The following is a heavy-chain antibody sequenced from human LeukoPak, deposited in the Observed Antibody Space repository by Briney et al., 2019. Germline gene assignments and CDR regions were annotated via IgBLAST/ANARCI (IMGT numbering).Heavy chain of an antibody. V-gene: IGHV1-69*04. J-gene: IGHJ4*02. CDR2: IIPNLGTT. D-gene: IGHD3-22*01. CDR3: ATTNDGGGYQWGDFFDF. Sequence: GASVKFCCKASGGTSNSHAISWVRQATGQGLESMGRIIPNLGTTNRAQNFQDRVTLTADKSTNTAYMELSSLTSDDTAVYYCATTNDGGGYQWGDFFDFLGQGTLVTVSS. CDR1: GGTSNSHA.